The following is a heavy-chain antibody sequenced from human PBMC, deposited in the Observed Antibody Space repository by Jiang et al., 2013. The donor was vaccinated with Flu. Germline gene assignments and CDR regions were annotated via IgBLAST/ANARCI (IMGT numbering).Heavy chain of an antibody. J-gene: IGHJ4*02. CDR3: ARGHGSGTDY. D-gene: IGHD3-10*01. V-gene: IGHV4-61*03. CDR1: GGSVSSGSYY. Sequence: GLVKPSETLSLTCSVSGGSVSSGSYYWSWIRQPPGKGLEWIGYIYYSGSTNYNPSLKSRVTMSVDTSKNHFSLKLSSVTAADTAVYYCARGHGSGTDYWGQGILVTVSS. CDR2: IYYSGST.